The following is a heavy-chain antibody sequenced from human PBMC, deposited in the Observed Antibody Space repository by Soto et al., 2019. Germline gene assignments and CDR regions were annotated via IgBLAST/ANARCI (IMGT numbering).Heavy chain of an antibody. CDR2: IYDTGNT. V-gene: IGHV4-59*01. Sequence: QVQLQESGPGLMEPSETLSLTCIVSGGSISSYYGGWIRQPPGKGLEWIGYIYDTGNTNYNPSLKSRVTISLDTSKNQFSLKLSSVTAADTAVYYCARWVPATIRRGRGNYFDYWGQGTLVTVSS. CDR3: ARWVPATIRRGRGNYFDY. D-gene: IGHD2-2*01. J-gene: IGHJ4*02. CDR1: GGSISSYY.